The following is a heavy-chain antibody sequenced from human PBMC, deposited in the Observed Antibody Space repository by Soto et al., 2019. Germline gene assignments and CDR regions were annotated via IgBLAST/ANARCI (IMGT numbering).Heavy chain of an antibody. V-gene: IGHV3-11*06. Sequence: GGSLRLSCAASGFTFSDYYMSWIRQAPGKGLEWVSYISSSSSYTNYADSVKGRFTISRDNAKNSLYLQMNSLRAEDTAVYYCARMVVAATAVVDYWGQGTLVTVSS. CDR2: ISSSSSYT. CDR3: ARMVVAATAVVDY. CDR1: GFTFSDYY. D-gene: IGHD2-15*01. J-gene: IGHJ4*02.